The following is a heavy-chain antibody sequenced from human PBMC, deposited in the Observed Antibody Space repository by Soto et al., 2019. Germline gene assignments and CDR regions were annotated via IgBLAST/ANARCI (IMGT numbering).Heavy chain of an antibody. J-gene: IGHJ4*02. CDR2: IIPIFGAA. CDR3: ATDERDDCSSINCHYFDH. Sequence: GASVKVSCKASGGTFSSSTITWVRQAPGQGLEWMGRIIPIFGAAHYAQKLQGRVTISADESTNTAYMEVSSLTSEDTAVYYCATDERDDCSSINCHYFDHWGQGALVTVSS. CDR1: GGTFSSST. D-gene: IGHD2-2*01. V-gene: IGHV1-69*13.